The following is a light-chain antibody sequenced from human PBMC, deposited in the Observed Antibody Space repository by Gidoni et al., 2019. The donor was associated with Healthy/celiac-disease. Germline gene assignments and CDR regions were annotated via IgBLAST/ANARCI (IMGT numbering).Light chain of an antibody. CDR2: SNN. Sequence: QSVLTQPPSASGNPGQRVTISCSGSSSNIGSNTVNWYQQLQGTAPKLLIYSNNQRPSGVPDRFSGSKSGTSASLAISGLQSEDEADYYCAAWDDSLNGVVFGGGTKLTVL. V-gene: IGLV1-44*01. J-gene: IGLJ2*01. CDR3: AAWDDSLNGVV. CDR1: SSNIGSNT.